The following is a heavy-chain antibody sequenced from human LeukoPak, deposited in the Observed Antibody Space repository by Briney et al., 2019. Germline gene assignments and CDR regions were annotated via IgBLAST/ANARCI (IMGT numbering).Heavy chain of an antibody. CDR3: VRDTSPLPA. J-gene: IGHJ5*02. CDR2: IIPVFGTA. V-gene: IGHV1-69*13. CDR1: GYTFTSYY. Sequence: SVKVSCKASGYTFTSYYMHWVRQAPGQGLEWMGGIIPVFGTANYAQKFQDRVTITADESTSTAYMELRSLKSEDTAVYYCVRDTSPLPAWGQGTLVTVSS.